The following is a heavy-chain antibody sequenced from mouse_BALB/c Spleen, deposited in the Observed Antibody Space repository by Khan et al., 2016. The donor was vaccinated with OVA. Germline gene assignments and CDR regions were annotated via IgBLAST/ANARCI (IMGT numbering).Heavy chain of an antibody. CDR2: IYPGTDNP. V-gene: IGHV1-76*01. D-gene: IGHD3-2*02. CDR1: GYIFTNYW. CDR3: AREEALYYFDY. J-gene: IGHJ2*01. Sequence: VKLLESGAELVRPGASVKLSCKTSGYIFTNYWIHWIKQRSGQGLEWIARIYPGTDNPYYDEKLKDKATLTADKSSSTAYMQLSSLKSEDSAVYFCAREEALYYFDYWGQGTTLTVSS.